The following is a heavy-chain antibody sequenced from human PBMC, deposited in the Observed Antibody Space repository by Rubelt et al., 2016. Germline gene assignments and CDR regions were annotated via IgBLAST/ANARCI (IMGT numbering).Heavy chain of an antibody. CDR2: ISYDGSNK. V-gene: IGHV3-30*04. D-gene: IGHD2-2*01. J-gene: IGHJ4*02. Sequence: AASGFTFSSYAMHWVRQAPGKGLEWVAVISYDGSNKYYADSVKGRFTISRDNSKNTLYLQMNSLRAEDTAVYYCARGIHCRSASCLYYFDYWGQGTLITVSS. CDR1: GFTFSSYA. CDR3: ARGIHCRSASCLYYFDY.